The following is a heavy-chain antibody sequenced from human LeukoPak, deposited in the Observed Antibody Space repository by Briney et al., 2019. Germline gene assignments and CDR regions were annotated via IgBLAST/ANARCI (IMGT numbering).Heavy chain of an antibody. V-gene: IGHV1-24*01. CDR3: ATSGRQLHYYGMDV. Sequence: GASVNVSCKVSGYTLTELSMHWVRQAPGKGLEWMGGFDPEDGETIYAQKFQGRVTMTEDTSTDTAYMELSSLRSEDTAVYYCATSGRQLHYYGMDVWGQGTTVTVSS. D-gene: IGHD1-26*01. J-gene: IGHJ6*02. CDR2: FDPEDGET. CDR1: GYTLTELS.